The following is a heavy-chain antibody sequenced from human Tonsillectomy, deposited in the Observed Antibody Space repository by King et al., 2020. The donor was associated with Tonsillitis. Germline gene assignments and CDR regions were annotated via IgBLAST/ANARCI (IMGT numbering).Heavy chain of an antibody. D-gene: IGHD4-17*01. V-gene: IGHV1-18*04. CDR2: ISAYNGNI. CDR1: GYTFTSYA. Sequence: LQLVQSGAEVKKPGASVKVSCKASGYTFTSYAINWVRQAPGQGLEWMGWISAYNGNINYAQKLQDRVTMTTDTSTSTAYMELRSLRSDDTAVYYCARGYDYGDYGMHVWGQGTTLTVSS. J-gene: IGHJ6*02. CDR3: ARGYDYGDYGMHV.